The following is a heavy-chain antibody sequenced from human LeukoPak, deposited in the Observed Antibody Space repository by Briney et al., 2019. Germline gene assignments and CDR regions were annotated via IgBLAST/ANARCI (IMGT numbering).Heavy chain of an antibody. J-gene: IGHJ3*02. Sequence: GGSLRLSCAASGFTFTDYYMTWIRQAPGKGLEWVSYISSSGSTVYYADSVRGRVTISRDNTKNSLYLQMNSLRAEDTAVYYCARDCSSWDGAFDIWGQGTMVTVSS. V-gene: IGHV3-11*04. D-gene: IGHD6-13*01. CDR2: ISSSGSTV. CDR1: GFTFTDYY. CDR3: ARDCSSWDGAFDI.